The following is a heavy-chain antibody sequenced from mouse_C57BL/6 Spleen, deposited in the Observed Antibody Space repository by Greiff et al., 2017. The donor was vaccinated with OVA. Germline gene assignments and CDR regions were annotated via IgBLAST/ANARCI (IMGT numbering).Heavy chain of an antibody. V-gene: IGHV5-6*01. CDR3: ARHLTGFDY. D-gene: IGHD4-1*01. CDR1: GFTFSSYG. J-gene: IGHJ2*01. CDR2: ISSGGSYT. Sequence: EVKLQESGGDLVKPGGSLKLSCAASGFTFSSYGMSWVRQTPDKRLEWVATISSGGSYTYYPDSVKGRFTISRDNAKNTLYLQMSSLKSEDTAMYYCARHLTGFDYWGQGTTLTVSS.